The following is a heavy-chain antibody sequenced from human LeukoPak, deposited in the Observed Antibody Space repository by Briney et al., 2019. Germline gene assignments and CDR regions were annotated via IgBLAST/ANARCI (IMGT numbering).Heavy chain of an antibody. Sequence: GRSLRLSCAASGFTFSSYCMHWVRQAPGKGLEWVSRIASDGSTAYAASVKGRFTISRDNAKDTVYLQLNSVRVEETSVYCCIGSGGWPGYWGQGTLVTVSS. V-gene: IGHV3-74*03. CDR2: IASDGST. CDR3: IGSGGWPGY. CDR1: GFTFSSYC. D-gene: IGHD1-26*01. J-gene: IGHJ4*02.